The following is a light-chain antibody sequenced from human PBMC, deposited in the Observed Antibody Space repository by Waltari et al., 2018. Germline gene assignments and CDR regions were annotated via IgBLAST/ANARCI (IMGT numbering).Light chain of an antibody. CDR1: QCIRSD. V-gene: IGKV1-6*01. CDR2: AAS. CDR3: RQDYNYPWT. Sequence: AIQMTQFPSSLSASLGDRVTITCRASQCIRSDLTWYQQKPGKAPKLLIYAASSLQSGVPSRFSGSGAGTDFTLTISNLQPEDFATYYCRQDYNYPWTFGQGTKVEIK. J-gene: IGKJ1*01.